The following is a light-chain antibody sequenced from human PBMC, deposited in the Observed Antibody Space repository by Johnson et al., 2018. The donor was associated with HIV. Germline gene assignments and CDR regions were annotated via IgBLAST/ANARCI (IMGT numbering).Light chain of an antibody. J-gene: IGLJ1*01. V-gene: IGLV1-51*01. CDR1: SSNIGNNY. CDR3: GTWDSSLSAVV. CDR2: DNN. Sequence: QPVLTQPPSVSAAPGQKVTISCSGSSSNIGNNYVSWYQQLPGTAPKLLIYDNNKRPSGIPDRFSGSKSGTSATLGLTGLPTGDEADYYCGTWDSSLSAVVFGTGTKVTVL.